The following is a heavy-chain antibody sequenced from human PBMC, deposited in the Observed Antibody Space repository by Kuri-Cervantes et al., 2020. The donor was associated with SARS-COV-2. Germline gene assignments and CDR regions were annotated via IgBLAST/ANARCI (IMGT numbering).Heavy chain of an antibody. CDR3: ALDPRVRSRPLSY. D-gene: IGHD1-1*01. J-gene: IGHJ4*02. V-gene: IGHV4-34*01. CDR1: GGSFSNFY. CDR2: LDHSGRA. Sequence: SETLSLTCAVYGGSFSNFYWSWIRQPPGKGLEWIGELDHSGRADYNPSLKSRVTISVDRSRNQFSLKLTSVTAADTAVYYCALDPRVRSRPLSYWGQGTLVTVSS.